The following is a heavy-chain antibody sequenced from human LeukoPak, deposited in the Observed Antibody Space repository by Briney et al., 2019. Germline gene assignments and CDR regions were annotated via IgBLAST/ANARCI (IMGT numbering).Heavy chain of an antibody. CDR3: ARQIHSSIWDGHWFDP. Sequence: SETLSLTCSVSGDSISTSSYYWGWIRQPPGKGLEWIGTIYYSGSTYYSPSLKSRVTISVDTSKNQFSLKLSSVTAADTAVYYCARQIHSSIWDGHWFDPWGQGTLVTVSS. CDR1: GDSISTSSYY. D-gene: IGHD6-13*01. J-gene: IGHJ5*02. V-gene: IGHV4-39*01. CDR2: IYYSGST.